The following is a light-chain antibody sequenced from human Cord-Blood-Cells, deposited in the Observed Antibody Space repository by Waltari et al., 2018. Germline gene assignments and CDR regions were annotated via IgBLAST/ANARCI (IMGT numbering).Light chain of an antibody. CDR2: GAS. Sequence: EIVLTQSPGTLSLSPVERATLSSRASQSVSSSYLAWYQQKPGQAPRPLIYGASSRATGIPDRFSGSGSGTDFTLTISRLEPEDFAVYYCQQYGSSPYTFGQGTKLEIK. J-gene: IGKJ2*01. V-gene: IGKV3-20*01. CDR3: QQYGSSPYT. CDR1: QSVSSSY.